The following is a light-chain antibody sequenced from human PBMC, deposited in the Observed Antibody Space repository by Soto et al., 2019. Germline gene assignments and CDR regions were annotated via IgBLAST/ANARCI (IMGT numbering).Light chain of an antibody. Sequence: DIVLTQSPGTLSLSPGERATLSCRASQSVSSSYLAWYQQKPGQAPRLLIYGASTRATGVPARFSGSGSGTDFTLTISSLEPEDFAVYYCHQRSNWPPDTFGQGTRLEIK. CDR3: HQRSNWPPDT. V-gene: IGKV3D-20*02. CDR1: QSVSSSY. J-gene: IGKJ5*01. CDR2: GAS.